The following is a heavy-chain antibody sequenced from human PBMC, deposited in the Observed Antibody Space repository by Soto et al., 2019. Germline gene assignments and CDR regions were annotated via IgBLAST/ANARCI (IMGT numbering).Heavy chain of an antibody. J-gene: IGHJ4*02. Sequence: PGGSLRLSCAASGFTFSGYSVNWVRQAPGKGLEWVSYISSGSKTIYYAESVKGRFTVSRDNARNSQYLQMNSLRDEDTAVYYCAREDILGVRSFDHWGQGTLVTVSS. D-gene: IGHD3-9*01. V-gene: IGHV3-48*02. CDR1: GFTFSGYS. CDR3: AREDILGVRSFDH. CDR2: ISSGSKTI.